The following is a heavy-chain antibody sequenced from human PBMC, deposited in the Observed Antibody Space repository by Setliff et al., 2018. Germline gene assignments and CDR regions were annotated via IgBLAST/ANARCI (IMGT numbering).Heavy chain of an antibody. Sequence: GGSLRLSCAASGFTFSSYSMNWVRQAPGKGLEWVSSISISGRYIYYADSVKGRFTISRDNAQNSLYLQMNRLRAEDTAVFCCVPGRGSWGQGALVTVSS. V-gene: IGHV3-21*06. CDR2: ISISGRYI. CDR3: VPGRGS. CDR1: GFTFSSYS. J-gene: IGHJ5*02. D-gene: IGHD6-25*01.